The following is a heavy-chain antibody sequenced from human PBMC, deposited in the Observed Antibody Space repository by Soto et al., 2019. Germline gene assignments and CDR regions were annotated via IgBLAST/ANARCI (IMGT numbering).Heavy chain of an antibody. Sequence: ASVKVSCKASGYTFTSYYMHWVRRAPGQGLEWMGIINPSGGGTSYAQKFQGRVTMTRDTSTSTVYMELNSLRSEDTAVYYCARAAVVVVAATPRVYFDYWGQGTLVTVSS. CDR3: ARAAVVVVAATPRVYFDY. V-gene: IGHV1-46*01. CDR1: GYTFTSYY. D-gene: IGHD2-15*01. J-gene: IGHJ4*02. CDR2: INPSGGGT.